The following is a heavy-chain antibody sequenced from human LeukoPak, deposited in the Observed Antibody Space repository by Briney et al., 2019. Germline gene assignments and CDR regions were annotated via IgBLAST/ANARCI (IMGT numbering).Heavy chain of an antibody. V-gene: IGHV1-46*01. J-gene: IGHJ3*02. CDR2: INPSGGST. CDR1: GYTSTSYY. Sequence: ASVKVSCKASGYTSTSYYMHWVRQAPGQGLEWMGIINPSGGSTSYAQKFQGRVTMTRDMSTSTVYMELSSLRSEDTAVYYCARDRDYGGNSGAFDIWGQGTMVTVSS. D-gene: IGHD4-23*01. CDR3: ARDRDYGGNSGAFDI.